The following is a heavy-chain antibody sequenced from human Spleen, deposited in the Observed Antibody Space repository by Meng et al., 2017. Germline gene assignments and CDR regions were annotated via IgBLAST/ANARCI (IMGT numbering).Heavy chain of an antibody. CDR1: GLSFTDAW. V-gene: IGHV3-15*01. CDR3: ATGAAAADH. CDR2: IKRNSDGGTI. J-gene: IGHJ4*02. D-gene: IGHD6-13*01. Sequence: EVELVGSGGGLVKPGGSLRLSCVASGLSFTDAWMSWVRQAPGKGLEWVGRIKRNSDGGTIDYAARVKGRFTISRDESKNTLYLQMDSLITEDTAVYFCATGAAAADHWGQGTLVTVSS.